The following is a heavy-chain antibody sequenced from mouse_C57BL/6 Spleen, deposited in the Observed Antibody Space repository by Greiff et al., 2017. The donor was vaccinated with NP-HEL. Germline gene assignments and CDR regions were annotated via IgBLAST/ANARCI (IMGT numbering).Heavy chain of an antibody. CDR1: GFSLTSYG. D-gene: IGHD2-4*01. Sequence: VHVVESGPGLVQPSQSLSITCTVSGFSLTSYGVHWVRQSPGKGLAWLGVIWSGGSTDYNAAFISRLSISQDNSKSQVFFKMNSLQADDTAIYYCARYDYVYFDYWGQGTTLTVSS. V-gene: IGHV2-2*01. CDR3: ARYDYVYFDY. CDR2: IWSGGST. J-gene: IGHJ2*01.